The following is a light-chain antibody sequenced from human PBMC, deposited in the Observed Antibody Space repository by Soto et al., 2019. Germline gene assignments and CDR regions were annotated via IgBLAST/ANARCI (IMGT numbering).Light chain of an antibody. J-gene: IGKJ5*01. CDR1: QRIP. Sequence: EIVLTQSPGTLSLSPGERATLSCRASQRIPLALYQQKPGQAPRLLIFSASHRATGIPDRFSGSGSGTDFTLTISRLEPEDFAVYYCQQYGTSPRTFGQGTRVEIK. CDR3: QQYGTSPRT. V-gene: IGKV3-20*01. CDR2: SAS.